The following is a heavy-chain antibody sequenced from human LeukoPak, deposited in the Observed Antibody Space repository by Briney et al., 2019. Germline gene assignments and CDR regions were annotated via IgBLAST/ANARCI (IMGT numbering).Heavy chain of an antibody. CDR3: NRLGTAMLGLDS. J-gene: IGHJ4*02. D-gene: IGHD5-18*01. Sequence: GGSLRLSCTASGYTFGDYAMNWVRQAPGQGLEWVGFIRSKAYGGTTEYAASVKGRFTISRDDSKSIAYLQMNSLKTGDTAVYYCNRLGTAMLGLDSWGQGTLVTVSS. CDR2: IRSKAYGGTT. V-gene: IGHV3-49*04. CDR1: GYTFGDYA.